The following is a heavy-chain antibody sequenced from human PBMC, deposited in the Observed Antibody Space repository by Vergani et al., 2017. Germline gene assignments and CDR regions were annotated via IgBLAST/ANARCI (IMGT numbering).Heavy chain of an antibody. Sequence: QVQLVQSGAEVKKPGASVKVSCKASGYTFTDYFMHWVRQAPGQGLAWIGWINPNSGGTNYAQKFQGRVTMTRDTSISTAYMELSNLRSDDTAVYYCARVGTSSNRDYFDYWGQGTLVTVSS. D-gene: IGHD2-2*01. CDR1: GYTFTDYF. CDR3: ARVGTSSNRDYFDY. J-gene: IGHJ4*02. V-gene: IGHV1-2*02. CDR2: INPNSGGT.